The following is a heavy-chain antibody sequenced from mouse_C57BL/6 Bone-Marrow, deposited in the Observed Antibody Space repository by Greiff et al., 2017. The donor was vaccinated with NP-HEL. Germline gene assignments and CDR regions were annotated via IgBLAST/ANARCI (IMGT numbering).Heavy chain of an antibody. D-gene: IGHD2-1*01. J-gene: IGHJ2*01. CDR2: IYPGDGDT. CDR3: ATYGNYGYFDY. V-gene: IGHV1-82*01. CDR1: GYAFSSSW. Sequence: QVQLQQSGPELVKPGASVKISCKASGYAFSSSWMNWVKQRPGKGLEWIGRIYPGDGDTNYNGKFKGKATLTADKSSSTAYMQLSSLTSEDSAVYVCATYGNYGYFDYWGQGTTLTVSS.